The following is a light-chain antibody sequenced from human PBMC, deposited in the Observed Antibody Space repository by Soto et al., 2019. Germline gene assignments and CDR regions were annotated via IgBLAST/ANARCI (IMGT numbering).Light chain of an antibody. V-gene: IGKV1-5*01. J-gene: IGKJ3*01. CDR2: DAS. CDR1: QSISNW. Sequence: DIQMTQSPSTLSASVGDRVSITCRASQSISNWLAWYEEKPGKAPKLLIYDASSLQSGVPSRFSGSESGAEFTLTISGLQPDDFATYYCQQYKNYPFTFGPGTKV. CDR3: QQYKNYPFT.